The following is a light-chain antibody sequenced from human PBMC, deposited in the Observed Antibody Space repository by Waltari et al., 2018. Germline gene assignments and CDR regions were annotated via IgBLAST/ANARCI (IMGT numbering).Light chain of an antibody. CDR1: NIGTKS. V-gene: IGLV3-21*01. CDR2: LDS. CDR3: NSRDISGHHYV. Sequence: SYRLTQPPSVSVAPGKTARISCGGDNIGTKSVHWYQHRPGQAPVLVSYLDSDRPSGIPDRFSGSSSGNTASLTITGAQAEDEADYYCNSRDISGHHYVFGPGTKVTVL. J-gene: IGLJ1*01.